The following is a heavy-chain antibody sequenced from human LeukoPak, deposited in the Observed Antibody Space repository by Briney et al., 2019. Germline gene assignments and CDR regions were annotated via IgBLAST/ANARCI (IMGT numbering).Heavy chain of an antibody. J-gene: IGHJ6*02. CDR1: GFTFSRYW. D-gene: IGHD5-18*01. CDR3: ATAGIGYSYAPTYGMDV. CDR2: ISTDGSST. V-gene: IGHV3-74*01. Sequence: GGSLRLSCAASGFTFSRYWMHWLRQAPGKGLVWVSRISTDGSSTTYADSVKGRFTISRDNGRNTLYLQMYSLRAEDTAVYYCATAGIGYSYAPTYGMDVWGQGTTVTVS.